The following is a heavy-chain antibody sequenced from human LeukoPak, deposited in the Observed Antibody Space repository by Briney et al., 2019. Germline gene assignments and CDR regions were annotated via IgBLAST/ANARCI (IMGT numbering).Heavy chain of an antibody. V-gene: IGHV4-34*01. CDR2: IDQSRST. D-gene: IGHD1-1*01. CDR3: AASSQLGSYNWFDP. CDR1: GASFSDRY. J-gene: IGHJ5*02. Sequence: AETLSLTCAVYGASFSDRYWTWIRQPPGKGLEWIGEIDQSRSTKCNPSLKGRVTISLDTSKNQFSLDLTSVTAADTAIYYCAASSQLGSYNWFDPWGQGTPVTVSS.